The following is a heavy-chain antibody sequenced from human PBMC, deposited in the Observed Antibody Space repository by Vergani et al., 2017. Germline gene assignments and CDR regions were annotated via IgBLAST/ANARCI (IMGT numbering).Heavy chain of an antibody. V-gene: IGHV4-39*01. J-gene: IGHJ5*02. CDR1: GASIRSSNYY. Sequence: QLQLQESGPGLVKPSATLSLTCSVSGASIRSSNYYWVWIRHPPGKGLEWIASIYYSGSTYYNPSLKSRVTISVDTSKNQFSLKLSFVTAADTAVYFCARHSTMEWLVELGWIGPWGQGILVTVSS. CDR2: IYYSGST. D-gene: IGHD6-19*01. CDR3: ARHSTMEWLVELGWIGP.